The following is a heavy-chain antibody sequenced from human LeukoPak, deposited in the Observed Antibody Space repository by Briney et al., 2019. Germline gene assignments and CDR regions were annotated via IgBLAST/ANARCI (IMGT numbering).Heavy chain of an antibody. D-gene: IGHD6-19*01. Sequence: GGSLRLSCAASGFTFSDYYMSWIRQAPGKGLEWVSYISSSGSTIYYADSVKGRFTISRDNAKSSLYLQMNSLRAEDTAVYYCARSTGIAVTFYYYYMDVWGKGTAVTVSS. V-gene: IGHV3-11*01. CDR3: ARSTGIAVTFYYYYMDV. CDR2: ISSSGSTI. CDR1: GFTFSDYY. J-gene: IGHJ6*03.